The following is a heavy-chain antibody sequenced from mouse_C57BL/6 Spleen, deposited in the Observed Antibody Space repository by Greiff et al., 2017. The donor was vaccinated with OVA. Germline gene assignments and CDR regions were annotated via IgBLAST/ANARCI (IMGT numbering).Heavy chain of an antibody. CDR1: GYAFSSYW. D-gene: IGHD2-5*01. V-gene: IGHV1-80*01. CDR3: ARRTAYYSNYWYFDV. Sequence: QVQLQQSGAELVKPGASVKISCKASGYAFSSYWMNWVKQRPGKGLEWIGQIYPGDGDTNYNGKFKGKATLTADKSSSTAYMQLSSLTSEDSAVYFCARRTAYYSNYWYFDVWGTGTTVTVSS. J-gene: IGHJ1*03. CDR2: IYPGDGDT.